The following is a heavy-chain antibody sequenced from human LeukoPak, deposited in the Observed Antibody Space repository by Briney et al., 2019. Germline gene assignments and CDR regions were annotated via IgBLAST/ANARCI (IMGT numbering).Heavy chain of an antibody. J-gene: IGHJ4*02. Sequence: SVKVSCKASGYTFTSYDINWVRQAPGQGLEWMGRIIPILGIANYAQKFQGRVTITADKSTSTAYMELSSLRSEDTAVYYCARTITGTAWFDYWGQGTLVTVSS. CDR2: IIPILGIA. D-gene: IGHD1-20*01. V-gene: IGHV1-69*04. CDR3: ARTITGTAWFDY. CDR1: GYTFTSYD.